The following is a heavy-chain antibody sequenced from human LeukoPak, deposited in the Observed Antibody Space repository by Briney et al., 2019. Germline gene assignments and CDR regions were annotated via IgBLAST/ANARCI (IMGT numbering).Heavy chain of an antibody. D-gene: IGHD2-2*02. Sequence: GGSLRLSCAAPGFPFSSFAMLWVRQAPGKGLEGVAVIGYDGRNDYYGDSVKGRFTVSRDNSKHTLNLHMKSLRVEDTSVYHCARATRYCSGNSCYNDPFDIWGQGTMVTVSS. J-gene: IGHJ3*02. CDR3: ARATRYCSGNSCYNDPFDI. V-gene: IGHV3-30*04. CDR1: GFPFSSFA. CDR2: IGYDGRND.